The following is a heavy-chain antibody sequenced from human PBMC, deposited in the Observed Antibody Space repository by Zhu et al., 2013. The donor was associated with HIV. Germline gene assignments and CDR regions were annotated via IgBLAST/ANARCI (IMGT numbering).Heavy chain of an antibody. CDR1: GYTFTSYG. CDR3: AREMDHGDYRTSDY. Sequence: QVQLVQSGAEVKKPGASVKVSCKASGYTFTSYGISWVRQAPGQGLEWMGWISAYNGNTNYAQKLQGRVTMTRDTSIRTAYMELISLTSDDTAIYYCAREMDHGDYRTSDYWGQGTQVTVSS. CDR2: ISAYNGNT. V-gene: IGHV1-18*01. D-gene: IGHD4-17*01. J-gene: IGHJ4*02.